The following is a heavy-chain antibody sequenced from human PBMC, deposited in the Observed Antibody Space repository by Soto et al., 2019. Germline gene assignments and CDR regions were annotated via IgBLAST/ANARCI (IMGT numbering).Heavy chain of an antibody. Sequence: SQTLSLTFAISGDSVSSNSAAWNCIRQCPSRGLEWLGRTYYRSKWYNDYAVSVKSRITINPDTSKNQFSLQLNSVTPEDTAVYYCARGKLMRWLQNYFDYWGQGTLVTVSS. D-gene: IGHD5-12*01. J-gene: IGHJ4*02. CDR1: GDSVSSNSAA. V-gene: IGHV6-1*01. CDR2: TYYRSKWYN. CDR3: ARGKLMRWLQNYFDY.